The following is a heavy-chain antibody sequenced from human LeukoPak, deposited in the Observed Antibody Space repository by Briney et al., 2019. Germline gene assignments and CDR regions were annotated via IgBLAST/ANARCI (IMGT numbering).Heavy chain of an antibody. V-gene: IGHV1-18*04. Sequence: ASVKVSCKASGYTFTSYGISWVRQAPGQGLEWMGWISAYNGNTNYAQKLQGRVTMTTDTSTSTAYMELRSLRSDDTAVYHCARDGCSSTSCYGYGMDVWGKGTTVTVSS. CDR1: GYTFTSYG. CDR3: ARDGCSSTSCYGYGMDV. D-gene: IGHD2-2*01. CDR2: ISAYNGNT. J-gene: IGHJ6*04.